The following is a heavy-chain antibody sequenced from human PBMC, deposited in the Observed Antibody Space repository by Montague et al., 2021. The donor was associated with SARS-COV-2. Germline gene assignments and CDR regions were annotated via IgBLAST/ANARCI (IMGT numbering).Heavy chain of an antibody. Sequence: TLSLTCTVSGGSISSGSYDWSWIRQPAGKGLEWIGRIYTTGRTNYNPSLKSRVTISVDTSKNQFSLKLSSVTAADTAAYYCASERAYDDGSGTYPGGFDIWGQGTMVTVSS. CDR3: ASERAYDDGSGTYPGGFDI. CDR1: GGSISSGSYD. V-gene: IGHV4-61*02. J-gene: IGHJ3*02. D-gene: IGHD3-10*01. CDR2: IYTTGRT.